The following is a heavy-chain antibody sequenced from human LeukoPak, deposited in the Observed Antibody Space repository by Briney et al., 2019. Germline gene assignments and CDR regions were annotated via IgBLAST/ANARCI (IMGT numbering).Heavy chain of an antibody. V-gene: IGHV7-4-1*02. D-gene: IGHD3-22*01. J-gene: IGHJ4*02. Sequence: ASVKVSCRASGYTLTTYPINWVRQAPGQGLEWMGWIDTNTGSPTYAQGLTGRFVFSLDTSVSTAFLQINSLKAEDTALYYCVRGIDTIGYFNYWGQGTLVTVSS. CDR3: VRGIDTIGYFNY. CDR2: IDTNTGSP. CDR1: GYTLTTYP.